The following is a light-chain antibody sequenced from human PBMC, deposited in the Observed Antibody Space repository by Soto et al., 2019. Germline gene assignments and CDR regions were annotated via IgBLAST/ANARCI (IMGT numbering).Light chain of an antibody. CDR1: QSVSSSY. Sequence: EIVLTQSPGTLSLSPGERATLSCRASQSVSSSYLAWYQQKPGQAPRLLIYGASSRATGIPDRFSGSGSGTDFTLTISRLEPEDFAVYYCQHYNTWPWTFGQGTKVDIK. V-gene: IGKV3-20*01. CDR3: QHYNTWPWT. J-gene: IGKJ1*01. CDR2: GAS.